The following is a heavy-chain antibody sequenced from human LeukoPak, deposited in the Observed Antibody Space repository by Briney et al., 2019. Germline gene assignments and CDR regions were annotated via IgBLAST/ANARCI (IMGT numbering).Heavy chain of an antibody. V-gene: IGHV3-7*01. D-gene: IGHD3-22*01. CDR3: ARNYLYYYDSSGPDC. CDR2: IKQDGSEK. Sequence: SGGSLRLSCAASGFTFSSYWMSWVRQAPGKGLEWVANIKQDGSEKYYVDSVKGRFTISRDNAKNSLYLQMNSLRAEDTAVYYCARNYLYYYDSSGPDCWGQGTLVTVSS. CDR1: GFTFSSYW. J-gene: IGHJ4*02.